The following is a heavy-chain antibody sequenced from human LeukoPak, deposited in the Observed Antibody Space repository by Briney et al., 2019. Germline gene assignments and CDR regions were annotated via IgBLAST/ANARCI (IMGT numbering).Heavy chain of an antibody. CDR1: GFTFSSYA. CDR2: ISYDGSNK. V-gene: IGHV3-30*04. J-gene: IGHJ6*02. CDR3: ARDRITMIVVVANSGMDV. Sequence: PGRSLRLSCAASGFTFSSYAMHWVRQAPGKGLEWVAVISYDGSNKYYADSVKGRFTIFRDNSKNTLYLQMNSLRAEDTAVYYCARDRITMIVVVANSGMDVWGQGTTVTVSS. D-gene: IGHD3-22*01.